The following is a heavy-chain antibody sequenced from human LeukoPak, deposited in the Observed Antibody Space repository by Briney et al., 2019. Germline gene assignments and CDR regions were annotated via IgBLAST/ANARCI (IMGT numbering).Heavy chain of an antibody. CDR2: INHSGST. CDR3: ARVRATGAFDI. V-gene: IGHV4-34*01. CDR1: GGSFSGYY. Sequence: SETLSLTCAVYGGSFSGYYWTWIRQPPEKGLEWIGEINHSGSTNYNPSLKSRVTISVDTSKNQFSLKLSSVTAADTAVYYCARVRATGAFDIWGQGTMVTVSS. D-gene: IGHD1-26*01. J-gene: IGHJ3*02.